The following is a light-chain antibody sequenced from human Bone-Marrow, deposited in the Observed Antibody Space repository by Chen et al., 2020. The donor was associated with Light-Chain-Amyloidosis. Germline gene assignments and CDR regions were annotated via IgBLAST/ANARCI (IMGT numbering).Light chain of an antibody. J-gene: IGLJ2*01. CDR3: QSADSSGTYEVI. CDR2: RDT. V-gene: IGLV3-25*03. CDR1: DLPTKY. Sequence: SYELTQPPSVSVSPGQTARITCSGDDLPTKYAYWYQQKPGQAPVLVIHRDTERPSGISERFSDSSSGTTATLTISGVQAEDEADYHCQSADSSGTYEVIFGGGIKLTVL.